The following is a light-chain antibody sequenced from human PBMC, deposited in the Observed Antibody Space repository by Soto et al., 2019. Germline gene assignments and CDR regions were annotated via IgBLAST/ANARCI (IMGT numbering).Light chain of an antibody. CDR1: QNVSTW. Sequence: DIQITQSPSSVSVSLGDRVTVTCRASQNVSTWLTWYQQTPAKAPNLLIYGASTLQGVVPSRFSGSGSGTEFTLTISSLQPEDFAIYFCQQGSRFPFTFGPGTRVDFK. V-gene: IGKV1-12*01. CDR2: GAS. CDR3: QQGSRFPFT. J-gene: IGKJ3*01.